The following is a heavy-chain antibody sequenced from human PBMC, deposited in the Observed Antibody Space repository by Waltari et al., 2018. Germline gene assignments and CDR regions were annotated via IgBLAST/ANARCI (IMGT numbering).Heavy chain of an antibody. CDR1: GFTFSIYV. J-gene: IGHJ4*02. CDR2: ISGSGTNT. CDR3: ATGDYEDYFDF. Sequence: GFTFSIYVMSWVRQAPGKGLEWVSGISGSGTNTYYADPVKGRFTISRDNSKNTVYLQMNSLRADDTALYYCATGDYEDYFDFWGQGTLVAVSS. V-gene: IGHV3-23*01. D-gene: IGHD4-17*01.